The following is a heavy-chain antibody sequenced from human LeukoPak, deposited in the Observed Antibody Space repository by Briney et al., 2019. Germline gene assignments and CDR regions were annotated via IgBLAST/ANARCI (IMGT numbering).Heavy chain of an antibody. Sequence: PSETLSLTCAVYGGSFSGYYCSWIRQPPGKGLEWIGEINHSGSTNYNPSLKSRVTISVDTSKNQFSLKLSSVTAADTAVYYCASQYSSGWYGVNYWGQGTLVTVSS. CDR3: ASQYSSGWYGVNY. J-gene: IGHJ4*02. CDR1: GGSFSGYY. CDR2: INHSGST. V-gene: IGHV4-34*01. D-gene: IGHD6-19*01.